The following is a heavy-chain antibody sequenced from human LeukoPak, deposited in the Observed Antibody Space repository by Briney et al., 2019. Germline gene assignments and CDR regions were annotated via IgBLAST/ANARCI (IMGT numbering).Heavy chain of an antibody. CDR2: INPNSGGT. D-gene: IGHD6-13*01. J-gene: IGHJ3*02. V-gene: IGHV1-2*02. CDR1: GYTFTSYA. CDR3: ARGYSSSWSDAFDI. Sequence: ASVKVSCMASGYTFTSYAMNWVRQAPGQGLEWMGWINPNSGGTNYAQKFQGRVTMTRDTSISTAYMELSRLRSDDTAVYYCARGYSSSWSDAFDIWGQGTMVTVSS.